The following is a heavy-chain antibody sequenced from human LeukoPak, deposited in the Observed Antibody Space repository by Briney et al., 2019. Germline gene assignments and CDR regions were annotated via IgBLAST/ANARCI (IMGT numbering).Heavy chain of an antibody. V-gene: IGHV4-4*07. J-gene: IGHJ4*02. Sequence: PSETLSLTCTVSGGSISSYYWSWIRQPAGKGLEWIGRIYISGSTNYNPSLKSRVTISVDRSKNQFSLQLSSVTAADTAVYYCARYTGSYFDYWGQGTLVTVSS. D-gene: IGHD1-26*01. CDR2: IYISGST. CDR1: GGSISSYY. CDR3: ARYTGSYFDY.